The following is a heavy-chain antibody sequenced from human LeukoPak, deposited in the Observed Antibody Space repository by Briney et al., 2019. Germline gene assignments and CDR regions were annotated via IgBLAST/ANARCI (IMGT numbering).Heavy chain of an antibody. CDR1: GGSISSGGYS. CDR2: IYHSGST. Sequence: KTSETLSLTCAVSGGSISSGGYSWSWIRQPPGKGLEWIGYIYHSGSTYYNPSLKSRVTISVDRSKNQFSLKLSSVTAADTAVYYCASTRRGAAALDYWGQGTLVTVSS. V-gene: IGHV4-30-2*01. CDR3: ASTRRGAAALDY. D-gene: IGHD6-13*01. J-gene: IGHJ4*02.